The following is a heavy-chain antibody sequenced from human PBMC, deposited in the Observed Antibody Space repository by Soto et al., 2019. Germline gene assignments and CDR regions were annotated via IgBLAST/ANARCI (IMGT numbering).Heavy chain of an antibody. D-gene: IGHD3-22*01. CDR2: IGTAGDT. CDR1: GFTFSSYD. CDR3: ARDHDDSSGYGFDY. V-gene: IGHV3-13*01. Sequence: EVQLVESGGGLVQPGGSLRLSCAASGFTFSSYDMHWVRQATGKGLEWVSAIGTAGDTYYPGSVKGRFTISRENAKNSLYLQMNSLRAEDTAVYYCARDHDDSSGYGFDYWGQGTLVTVSS. J-gene: IGHJ4*02.